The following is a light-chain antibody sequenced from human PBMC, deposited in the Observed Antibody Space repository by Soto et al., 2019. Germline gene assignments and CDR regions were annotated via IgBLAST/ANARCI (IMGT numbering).Light chain of an antibody. CDR1: SSDIGGYNY. CDR3: SSYTTSGSLFYV. J-gene: IGLJ1*01. Sequence: QSALTQPASVSGSPGQSITISCTGASSDIGGYNYVSWYQHHPGKAPKLLIYEVTNRPSGVSSRFSGSKSGKTASLTISGLQAEDEADYYCSSYTTSGSLFYVFGTG. V-gene: IGLV2-14*01. CDR2: EVT.